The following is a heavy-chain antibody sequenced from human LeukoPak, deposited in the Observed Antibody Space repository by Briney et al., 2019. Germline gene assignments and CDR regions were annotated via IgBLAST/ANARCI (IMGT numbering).Heavy chain of an antibody. CDR2: IYYSGST. J-gene: IGHJ4*02. V-gene: IGHV4-59*01. Sequence: PSETLSLTCTVSGGSISSYYWSWIRQPPGKELEWIGYIYYSGSTNYNPSLKSRVTISVDTSKNQFSLKLSSVTAADTAVYYCAGAGYSSGYFDYWGQGTLVTVSS. D-gene: IGHD6-19*01. CDR1: GGSISSYY. CDR3: AGAGYSSGYFDY.